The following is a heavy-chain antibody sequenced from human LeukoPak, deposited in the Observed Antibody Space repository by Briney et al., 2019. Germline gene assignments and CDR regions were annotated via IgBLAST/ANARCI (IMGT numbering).Heavy chain of an antibody. Sequence: PSQTLSLTCAVSGGSISSGGYSWNWIRQPPGKGLEWIGYIYHSGSTYYNPSLKSRVTISVDRSKNQFSLKLSSVTAADTAMYYCASGGYSYGFDYWGQGTLVTVSS. J-gene: IGHJ4*02. CDR2: IYHSGST. V-gene: IGHV4-30-2*01. CDR1: GGSISSGGYS. CDR3: ASGGYSYGFDY. D-gene: IGHD5-18*01.